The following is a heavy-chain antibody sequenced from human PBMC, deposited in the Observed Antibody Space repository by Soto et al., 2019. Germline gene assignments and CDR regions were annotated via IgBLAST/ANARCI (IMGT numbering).Heavy chain of an antibody. CDR3: AVTAHSSGYHHDAFDM. J-gene: IGHJ3*02. Sequence: GESLKISCKGSGYSFTSYCISWVRQMPGKGLEWMGRIDPSDSYTNYSPSFQGHVTISADKSISTAYLQWSSLKASDTAMYYCAVTAHSSGYHHDAFDMWGQGTMLTV. D-gene: IGHD3-22*01. CDR1: GYSFTSYC. CDR2: IDPSDSYT. V-gene: IGHV5-10-1*01.